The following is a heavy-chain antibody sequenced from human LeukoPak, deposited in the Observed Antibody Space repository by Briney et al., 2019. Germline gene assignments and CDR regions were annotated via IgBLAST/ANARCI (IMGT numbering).Heavy chain of an antibody. V-gene: IGHV3-73*01. D-gene: IGHD2-15*01. CDR3: SRHSDTYXSXXXXYVDNFYGLDV. CDR1: GFTFSGSA. Sequence: GGSLRLSCAASGFTFSGSAMHWVRQASGKGLEWVGRIRSRANSYVTAYAAAVTGRFTISRDDSSNTAYLQMNSLETEDTAVYYCSRHSDTYXSXXXXYVDNFYGLDVWGQGTRVTVXS. J-gene: IGHJ6*02. CDR2: IRSRANSYVT.